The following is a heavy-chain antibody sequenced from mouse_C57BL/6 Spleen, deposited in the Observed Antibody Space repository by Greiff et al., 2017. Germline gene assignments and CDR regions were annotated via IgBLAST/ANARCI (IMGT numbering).Heavy chain of an antibody. V-gene: IGHV1-15*01. D-gene: IGHD2-3*01. Sequence: QVQLQQSGAELVRPGASVTLSCKASGYTFTDYEMHWVKQTPVHGLEWIGAIDPETGGTAYNQKFKGKAILTADKSSSTAYMELRSLTSEDSAVYYCTRMGLLPYYFDYWGQGTTLTVSS. CDR2: IDPETGGT. CDR3: TRMGLLPYYFDY. CDR1: GYTFTDYE. J-gene: IGHJ2*01.